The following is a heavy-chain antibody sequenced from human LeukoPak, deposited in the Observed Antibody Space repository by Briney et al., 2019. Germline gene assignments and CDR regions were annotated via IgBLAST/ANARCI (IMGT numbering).Heavy chain of an antibody. CDR1: GGSISSYY. CDR3: AREEMTTVARGAFDI. CDR2: IYHSGST. D-gene: IGHD4-23*01. V-gene: IGHV4-38-2*02. J-gene: IGHJ3*02. Sequence: PSETLSLTCTVSGGSISSYYWGWIRQPPGKGLEWIGSIYHSGSTYYNPSLKSRVTISVDTSKNQFSLKLSSVTAADTAVYYCAREEMTTVARGAFDIWGQGTMVTVSS.